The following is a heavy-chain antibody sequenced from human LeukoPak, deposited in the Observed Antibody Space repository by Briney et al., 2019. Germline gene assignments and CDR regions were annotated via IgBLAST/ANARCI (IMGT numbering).Heavy chain of an antibody. Sequence: SETLSLTCTVSGGSISSYYWSWIRQPPGRGLEWIRFIFYSGSTNYNPSLKSRVTISVDTSKNQFSLKLSSVTAADTAVYYCARQLMVRGVVFDYWGQGTLVTVSS. D-gene: IGHD3-10*01. J-gene: IGHJ4*02. CDR2: IFYSGST. V-gene: IGHV4-59*08. CDR1: GGSISSYY. CDR3: ARQLMVRGVVFDY.